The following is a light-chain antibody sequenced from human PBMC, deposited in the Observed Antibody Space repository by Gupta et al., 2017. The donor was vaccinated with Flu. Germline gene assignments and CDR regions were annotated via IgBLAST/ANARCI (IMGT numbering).Light chain of an antibody. CDR2: EVT. J-gene: IGLJ2*01. CDR1: SSDIGGYNY. CDR3: SSYSSNSSVVI. V-gene: IGLV2-14*01. Sequence: QSALTQPASVSGSPGQSITLSCTGTSSDIGGYNYVSWYQHHPGKAPKLMIYEVTNRPSGLSDRFSGSKSGNTASLSISGLQAEDEANYYCSSYSSNSSVVIFGGGTKLTVL.